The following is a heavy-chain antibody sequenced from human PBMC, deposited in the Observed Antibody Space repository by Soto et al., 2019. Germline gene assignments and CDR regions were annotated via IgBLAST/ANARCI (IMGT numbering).Heavy chain of an antibody. CDR2: ISSSSSYI. CDR1: GFTFSSYT. V-gene: IGHV3-21*01. CDR3: ARVAGVAGMDV. Sequence: GGSLRLSCAASGFTFSSYTMHWVRQAPGRGLEWVSCISSSSSYIYYADSVKGRFTISGDNAKDSLYLQMSSLRAEDTAVYYCARVAGVAGMDVWGQGTTVTVSS. J-gene: IGHJ6*02. D-gene: IGHD3-10*01.